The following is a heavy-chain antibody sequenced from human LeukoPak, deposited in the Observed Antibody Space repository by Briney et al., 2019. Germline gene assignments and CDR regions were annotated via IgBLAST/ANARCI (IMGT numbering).Heavy chain of an antibody. CDR1: GGSFSGYY. D-gene: IGHD3-10*01. CDR2: INHSGST. V-gene: IGHV4-34*01. CDR3: ARVIRGVISY. J-gene: IGHJ4*02. Sequence: SETLSLTCAVYGGSFSGYYWSWIRQPPGKGLEWIGEINHSGSTNYNPSLKSRVTISVDTSKNQFSLKLSSVTAADTAVYYCARVIRGVISYWGQGILVTVSS.